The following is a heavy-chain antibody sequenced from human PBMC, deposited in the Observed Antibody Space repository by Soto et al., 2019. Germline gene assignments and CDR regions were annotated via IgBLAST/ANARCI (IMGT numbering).Heavy chain of an antibody. CDR3: TKVSGSYLGRDFDY. V-gene: IGHV3-9*01. Sequence: GGSLRLSCAASGFTFDDYAMHWVRQAPGKGLEWVAGISWNSGSIGYADSVKGRFTISRDNAKNSLYLQMNSLRAEDTALYYCTKVSGSYLGRDFDYWGQGTLVTVSS. D-gene: IGHD1-26*01. CDR1: GFTFDDYA. CDR2: ISWNSGSI. J-gene: IGHJ4*02.